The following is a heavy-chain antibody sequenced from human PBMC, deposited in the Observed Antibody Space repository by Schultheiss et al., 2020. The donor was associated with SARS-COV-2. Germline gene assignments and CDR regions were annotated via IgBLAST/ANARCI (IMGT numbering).Heavy chain of an antibody. CDR3: ARGSAAAGRANWFDP. Sequence: GSLRLSCAVYGGSFSGYYWSWIRQPPGKGLEWIGEINHSGSTNYNPSLKSRVTISVDTSKNQFSLKLSSVTAADTAVYYCARGSAAAGRANWFDPWGQGTLVTVSS. D-gene: IGHD6-13*01. CDR2: INHSGST. CDR1: GGSFSGYY. V-gene: IGHV4-34*01. J-gene: IGHJ5*02.